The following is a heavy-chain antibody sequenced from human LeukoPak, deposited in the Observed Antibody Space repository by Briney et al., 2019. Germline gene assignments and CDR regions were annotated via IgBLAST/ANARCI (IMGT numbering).Heavy chain of an antibody. CDR2: INYSGST. CDR3: ARWRTGYSSSWYWFDP. V-gene: IGHV4-38-2*02. Sequence: SETLSLTCTVSGYSISSGFYWSWIQQPPGKGLEWIGNINYSGSTNYNPSLKSRVTISVDTSKNQFSLKLTSVTAADTAVYYCARWRTGYSSSWYWFDPWGQGTLVTVSS. D-gene: IGHD6-13*01. CDR1: GYSISSGFY. J-gene: IGHJ5*02.